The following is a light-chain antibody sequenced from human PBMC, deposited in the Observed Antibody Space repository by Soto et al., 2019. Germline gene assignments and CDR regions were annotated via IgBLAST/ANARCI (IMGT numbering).Light chain of an antibody. V-gene: IGKV1-5*01. CDR3: QQYNSYWT. J-gene: IGKJ1*01. CDR2: DAS. Sequence: DIQMTHSPSTLSASVGSRFTITCRASQSISSWLAWYQQKPGKAPKLLIYDASSLESGVPSRFSGSGSGTEFTLTISSLQPDDFATYYCQQYNSYWTFGQGTKVDIK. CDR1: QSISSW.